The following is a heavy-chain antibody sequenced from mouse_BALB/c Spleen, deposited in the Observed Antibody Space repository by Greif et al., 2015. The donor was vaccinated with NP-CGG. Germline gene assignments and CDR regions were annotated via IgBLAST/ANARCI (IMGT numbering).Heavy chain of an antibody. D-gene: IGHD1-1*01. V-gene: IGHV5-6-3*01. CDR3: AATVVATNY. CDR1: GFTFSSYG. J-gene: IGHJ2*01. CDR2: INSNGGST. Sequence: DVKLVESGGGLVQPGGSLKLSCAASGFTFSSYGMSWVRQTPDKRLELVATINSNGGSTYYPDSVKGRFTISRDNAKNXLYLQMSSLKSEDTAMYYCAATVVATNYWGQGTTLTVSS.